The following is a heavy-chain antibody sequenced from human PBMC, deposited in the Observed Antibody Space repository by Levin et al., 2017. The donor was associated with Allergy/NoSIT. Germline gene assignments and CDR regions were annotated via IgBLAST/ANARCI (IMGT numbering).Heavy chain of an antibody. D-gene: IGHD3-10*01. CDR1: GYTFTGYY. CDR3: ARDDYYGAGSYVAY. V-gene: IGHV1-2*02. Sequence: ASVKVSCKASGYTFTGYYMHWVRQAPGQGLEWMGWINPNSGVTNYAQKFQGRVTMTRDTSISTVYMELSSLRSDDTAVYYCARDDYYGAGSYVAYWGQGILVTVSS. CDR2: INPNSGVT. J-gene: IGHJ4*02.